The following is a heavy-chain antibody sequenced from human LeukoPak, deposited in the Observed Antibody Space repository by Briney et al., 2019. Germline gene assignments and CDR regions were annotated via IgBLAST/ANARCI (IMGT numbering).Heavy chain of an antibody. CDR2: ISGSGGST. CDR1: GFTFSNYA. J-gene: IGHJ4*02. V-gene: IGHV3-23*01. CDR3: AKGGFGRPFDY. Sequence: PGGSLRLSCAASGFTFSNYAMSWVGQAPGKGLEWVSVISGSGGSTYYVDSVQGRFTISRDNSKNTLFLQMDSLRAEDTAVYYCAKGGFGRPFDYWGQGTLVTVSS. D-gene: IGHD3-10*01.